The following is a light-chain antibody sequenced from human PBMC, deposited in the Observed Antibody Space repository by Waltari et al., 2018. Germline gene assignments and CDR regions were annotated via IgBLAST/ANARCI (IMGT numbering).Light chain of an antibody. CDR1: QSVSRY. V-gene: IGKV3-11*01. J-gene: IGKJ4*01. CDR3: QHRYNWPLT. CDR2: DAS. Sequence: EIVLTQSPATLSLSPGERATLSCRASQSVSRYLAWYQQKPRQAPRLLIYDASNRATGIPARFSGSGSGTDFTLTISSLEPEDFAVYYCQHRYNWPLTFGGGTKVEIK.